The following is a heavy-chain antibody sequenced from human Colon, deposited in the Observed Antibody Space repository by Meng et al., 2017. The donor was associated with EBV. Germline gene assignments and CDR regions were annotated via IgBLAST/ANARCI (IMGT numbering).Heavy chain of an antibody. CDR1: GFTFNIYP. CDR2: ISDTGGIT. V-gene: IGHV3-23*01. D-gene: IGHD3-10*01. Sequence: EVQLLESGGGLVPPGGSLRLSCAASGFTFNIYPLTWVRQAPGKGLEWLSIISDTGGITYYADSVKGRFTISRDNTKNTLYLQMNSLSAEDTATYYCAKRVTTGITWAFDYWGQGALVTVSS. CDR3: AKRVTTGITWAFDY. J-gene: IGHJ4*02.